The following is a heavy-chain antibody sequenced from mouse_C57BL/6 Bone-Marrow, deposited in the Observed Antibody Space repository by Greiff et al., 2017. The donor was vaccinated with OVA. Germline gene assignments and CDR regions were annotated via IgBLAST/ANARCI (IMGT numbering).Heavy chain of an antibody. V-gene: IGHV1-66*01. CDR1: GYSFTSYY. Sequence: VQLQQSGPELVKPGASVKISCKASGYSFTSYYIHWVKQRPGQGLEWIGWIYPGSGNTKYNEKFKGKATLTADTSSSTAYMQLSSLTSEDSAVYYCAREITTVTFDYWGQGTTLTVSS. D-gene: IGHD1-2*01. CDR3: AREITTVTFDY. CDR2: IYPGSGNT. J-gene: IGHJ2*01.